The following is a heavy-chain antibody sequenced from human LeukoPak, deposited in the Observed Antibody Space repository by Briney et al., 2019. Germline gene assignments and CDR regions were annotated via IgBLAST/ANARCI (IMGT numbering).Heavy chain of an antibody. D-gene: IGHD2-15*01. J-gene: IGHJ6*02. CDR2: MSYDGGHK. V-gene: IGHV3-30*18. Sequence: GRSLRLSCAASGFTFSSYAMHWVRQAPGKGLEWVAVMSYDGGHKYYADSVKGRFTISRDDSKNTLYLQMNSLRAEDTAVYYCAKGQLVDYGMDVWGQGTTVTVSS. CDR1: GFTFSSYA. CDR3: AKGQLVDYGMDV.